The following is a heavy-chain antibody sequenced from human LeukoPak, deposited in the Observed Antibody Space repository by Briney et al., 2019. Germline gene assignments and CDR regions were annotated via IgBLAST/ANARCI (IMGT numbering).Heavy chain of an antibody. V-gene: IGHV4-31*03. D-gene: IGHD2-15*01. J-gene: IGHJ5*02. Sequence: SQTLSLTCTVSGGSISSGGYYWSWIRQHPGKGLEWIGYIYYSGSTYYNPSLKSRVTITVDTSKNQFSLKLSSVTAADTAVYYCAAQDVNWFDPWGQGTLVTVSS. CDR2: IYYSGST. CDR3: AAQDVNWFDP. CDR1: GGSISSGGYY.